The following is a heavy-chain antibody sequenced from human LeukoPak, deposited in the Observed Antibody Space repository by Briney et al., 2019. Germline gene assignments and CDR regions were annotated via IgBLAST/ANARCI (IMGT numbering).Heavy chain of an antibody. CDR1: GGSFSGYY. J-gene: IGHJ4*02. CDR2: INHSGST. CDR3: ARGGSDYDYVWGSYSHDY. D-gene: IGHD3-16*01. V-gene: IGHV4-34*01. Sequence: SETLSLTCAVYGGSFSGYYWSWIRQPPGKGLEWIGEINHSGSTNYNPSLKSRVTISVDTSKNHFSLKLSSVTAADTAVYYCARGGSDYDYVWGSYSHDYWGQGTLVTVSS.